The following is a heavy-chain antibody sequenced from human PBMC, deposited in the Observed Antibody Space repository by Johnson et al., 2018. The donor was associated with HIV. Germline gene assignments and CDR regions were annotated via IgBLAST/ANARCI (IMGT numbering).Heavy chain of an antibody. J-gene: IGHJ3*02. CDR2: ISYDGSNK. D-gene: IGHD3-22*01. V-gene: IGHV3-30-3*01. Sequence: QVQLVESGGGVVQPGRSLRLSCAASGFTFSSYAMHWVRQAPGKGLEWVAVISYDGSNKYYADSVKGRFTISRDNSKNTLYLQMNSLRAEDTAVYYCAVGYYDCSGLDAFDIWGQGTMVTVSS. CDR3: AVGYYDCSGLDAFDI. CDR1: GFTFSSYA.